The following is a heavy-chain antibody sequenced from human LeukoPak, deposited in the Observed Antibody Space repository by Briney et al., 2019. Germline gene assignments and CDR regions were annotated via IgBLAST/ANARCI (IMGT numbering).Heavy chain of an antibody. J-gene: IGHJ4*02. CDR2: IYYSGST. CDR3: ARSQPLTYYYDSSGYYPRYYFDY. D-gene: IGHD3-22*01. V-gene: IGHV4-30-4*01. CDR1: GGSISSGDYY. Sequence: SQTLSLTCTVSGGSISSGDYYWSWIRQPPGEGLEWIGYIYYSGSTYYNPSLKSRVTISVDTSKNQFSLKLSSVTAADTAVYYCARSQPLTYYYDSSGYYPRYYFDYWGQGTLVTVSS.